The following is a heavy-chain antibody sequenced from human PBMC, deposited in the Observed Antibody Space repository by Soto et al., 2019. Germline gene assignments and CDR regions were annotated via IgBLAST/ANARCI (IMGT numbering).Heavy chain of an antibody. CDR2: ISGNGGST. CDR1: GFTFSSYA. J-gene: IGHJ4*02. D-gene: IGHD3-10*01. Sequence: EVQLVESGGGLVQPGGSLRLSFAASGFTFSSYAMHWVRQAPGKGLEYVSAISGNGGSTYYANSVKGRFTISRDNSKNTLYVQMGSLTVEDLPVYYCARRGYGLYFDYWGQGTLVTVSS. CDR3: ARRGYGLYFDY. V-gene: IGHV3-64*01.